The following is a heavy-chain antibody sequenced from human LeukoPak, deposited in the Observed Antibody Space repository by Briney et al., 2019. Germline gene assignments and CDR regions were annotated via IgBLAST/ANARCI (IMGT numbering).Heavy chain of an antibody. CDR2: ISGSGGST. V-gene: IGHV3-23*01. D-gene: IGHD3-22*01. Sequence: GGSLRLSCAASGFTVSSYAMSWVRQAPGKGLEWVSAISGSGGSTYYADSVKGRFTISRDNSKNTLYLQMNSLRAEDTAVYYCAKDGVYYDSSGYQDYWGQGTLVTVSS. CDR1: GFTVSSYA. CDR3: AKDGVYYDSSGYQDY. J-gene: IGHJ4*02.